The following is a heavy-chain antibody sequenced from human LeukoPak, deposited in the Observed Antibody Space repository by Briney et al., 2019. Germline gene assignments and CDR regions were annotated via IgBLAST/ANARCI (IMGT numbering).Heavy chain of an antibody. CDR3: TRQDYGDYRPFDY. D-gene: IGHD4-17*01. Sequence: GGSLRLSCTASGFTFGDYAMSWVRQAPGMGLEWVGFIRSKAYGGTTEYAASVKGRFTISRDDSKSIAYLQMNSLKTEDTAVYYCTRQDYGDYRPFDYWGQGTLVTVSS. CDR2: IRSKAYGGTT. CDR1: GFTFGDYA. J-gene: IGHJ4*02. V-gene: IGHV3-49*04.